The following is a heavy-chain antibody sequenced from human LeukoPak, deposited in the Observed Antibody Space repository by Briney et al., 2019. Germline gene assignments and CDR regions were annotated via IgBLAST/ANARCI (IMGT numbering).Heavy chain of an antibody. Sequence: ASVKVSCKASGGTFSSYAISWVRQAPGQGLEWMGWINPNSGGTNYAQKFQGRVTMTRDTSISTAYMELSRLRSDDTAVYYCASEFYDSSGYYPPAFDIWGQGTMVTVSS. J-gene: IGHJ3*02. CDR2: INPNSGGT. V-gene: IGHV1-2*02. CDR1: GGTFSSYA. CDR3: ASEFYDSSGYYPPAFDI. D-gene: IGHD3-22*01.